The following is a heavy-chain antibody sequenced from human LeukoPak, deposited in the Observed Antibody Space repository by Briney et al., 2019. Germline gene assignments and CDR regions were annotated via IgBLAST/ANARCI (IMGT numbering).Heavy chain of an antibody. CDR2: TYYRSKWYY. J-gene: IGHJ6*02. CDR3: SLARSEYHYDMDV. V-gene: IGHV6-1*01. Sequence: SQTLSLTCAISGDSVSSIGVAWDWIRQSPSRGLEWLGRTYYRSKWYYEYAVSVKSRINISPDTSKNQFSLQLTSVTPEDTAVYYCSLARSEYHYDMDVWGQGTTVTVSS. CDR1: GDSVSSIGVA.